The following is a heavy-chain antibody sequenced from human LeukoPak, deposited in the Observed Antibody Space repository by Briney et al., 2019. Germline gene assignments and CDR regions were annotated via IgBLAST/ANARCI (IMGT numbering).Heavy chain of an antibody. CDR3: ARAGYSNRWDGVDY. CDR2: IYPDDSET. D-gene: IGHD2/OR15-2a*01. V-gene: IGHV5-51*01. J-gene: IGHJ4*02. Sequence: GESLKISCKASGYRFTTDYIGWVRQMPGKGLEWMGIIYPDDSETNYSPSFQGQVTISVDKSINTAYLRWSSLKASDSAMYYCARAGYSNRWDGVDYWGQGTLVTVSS. CDR1: GYRFTTDY.